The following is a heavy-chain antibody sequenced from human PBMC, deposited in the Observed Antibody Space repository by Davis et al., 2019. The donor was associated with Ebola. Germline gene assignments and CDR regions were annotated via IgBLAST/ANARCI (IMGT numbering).Heavy chain of an antibody. CDR3: AKGGFSYGYADH. Sequence: PGGSLRLSCAASGFIFTTYNMYWVRQAPGKGLECVSSITSSSSYTSYADSVRGRFTISRDNAKNSLYLQMNSLRAEDTAVYYCAKGGFSYGYADHWGQGSLVTVSS. D-gene: IGHD5-18*01. CDR1: GFIFTTYN. J-gene: IGHJ4*02. V-gene: IGHV3-21*01. CDR2: ITSSSSYT.